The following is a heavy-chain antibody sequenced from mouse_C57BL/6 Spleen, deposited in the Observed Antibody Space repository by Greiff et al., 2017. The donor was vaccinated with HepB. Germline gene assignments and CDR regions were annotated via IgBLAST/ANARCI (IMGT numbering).Heavy chain of an antibody. CDR3: ARSGYYYGSSYYFDY. CDR1: GYTFTDYN. J-gene: IGHJ2*01. CDR2: INPNNGCT. D-gene: IGHD1-1*01. Sequence: EVQLQQSGPELVKPGASVKIPCKASGYTFTDYNMDWVKQSHGKSLEWIGDINPNNGCTIYNQKFKGKATLTVDKSSSTAYMELRSLTSEDTAVYYCARSGYYYGSSYYFDYWGQGTTLTVSS. V-gene: IGHV1-18*01.